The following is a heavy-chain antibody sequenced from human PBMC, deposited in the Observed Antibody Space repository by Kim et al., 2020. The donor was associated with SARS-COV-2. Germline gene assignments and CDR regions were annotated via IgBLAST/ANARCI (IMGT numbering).Heavy chain of an antibody. CDR2: IYSGGSSA. Sequence: GGSLRLSCAASGFTFSSYDMSWVRQAPGKGLEWVLVIYSGGSSAYYADSVKGRFTISRDNSKNTLFLQMNSLRAEDTAVYYCAKATMHYDILTGYPKYWYFDLWGRGTLVTVSS. V-gene: IGHV3-23*03. CDR3: AKATMHYDILTGYPKYWYFDL. D-gene: IGHD3-9*01. CDR1: GFTFSSYD. J-gene: IGHJ2*01.